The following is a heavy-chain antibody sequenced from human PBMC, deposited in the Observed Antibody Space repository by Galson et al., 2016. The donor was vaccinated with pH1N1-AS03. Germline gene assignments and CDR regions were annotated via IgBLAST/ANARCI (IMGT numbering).Heavy chain of an antibody. Sequence: SVKVSCKASGYTFTTYYVHWVRQAPGQGLEWVGRINPVSGETDSPQKFQDRVTLTRDKSISSAYLDLRNLGSDDTAVYYCARVVAGRPFLIDYWGQGTLVIVSS. CDR3: ARVVAGRPFLIDY. J-gene: IGHJ4*02. CDR1: GYTFTTYY. V-gene: IGHV1-2*06. CDR2: INPVSGET. D-gene: IGHD6-6*01.